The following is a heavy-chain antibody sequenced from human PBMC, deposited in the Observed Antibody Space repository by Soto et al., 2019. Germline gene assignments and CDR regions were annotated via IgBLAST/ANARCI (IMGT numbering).Heavy chain of an antibody. D-gene: IGHD2-21*02. V-gene: IGHV4-34*01. CDR1: SGSFSTYY. Sequence: SETLSLTCAVYSGSFSTYYWNWIRQPPGKGLEWIGEINDSGSTKYNPSLKSRVTISVDTSKNQFSLKLSSVTAADTAVYYCARFPRGDLQGVAYWGQGTLVTVSS. CDR2: INDSGST. J-gene: IGHJ4*02. CDR3: ARFPRGDLQGVAY.